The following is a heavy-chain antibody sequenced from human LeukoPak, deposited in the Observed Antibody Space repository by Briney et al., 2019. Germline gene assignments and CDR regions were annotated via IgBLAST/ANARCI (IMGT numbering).Heavy chain of an antibody. CDR3: ARQRAPLAAAGTNYFDY. J-gene: IGHJ4*02. CDR2: IYYSGST. D-gene: IGHD6-13*01. CDR1: GGSISSYY. V-gene: IGHV4-59*08. Sequence: SETLSLTCTVSGGSISSYYWSWIRQPPGKGLEWIGYIYYSGSTNYNPSLKSQVTISVDTSKNQFSLKLSSVTTADTAVYYCARQRAPLAAAGTNYFDYWGQGTLVTVSS.